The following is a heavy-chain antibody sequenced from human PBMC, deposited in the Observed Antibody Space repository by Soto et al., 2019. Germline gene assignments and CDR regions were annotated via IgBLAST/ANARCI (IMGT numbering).Heavy chain of an antibody. J-gene: IGHJ4*02. CDR1: GYTLVDYG. CDR2: MSAYYGST. V-gene: IGHV1-18*01. D-gene: IGHD3-16*02. CDR3: TREVELQRVIANGY. Sequence: QVQLVQSGAEVKKPGASVKVSCKASGYTLVDYGITCVRQAPGQGLEWMGWMSAYYGSTDYAQKFQGRLTLTRDTSTSTAYMELRSLRPDDTAVYYCTREVELQRVIANGYWGQGTLVSVSS.